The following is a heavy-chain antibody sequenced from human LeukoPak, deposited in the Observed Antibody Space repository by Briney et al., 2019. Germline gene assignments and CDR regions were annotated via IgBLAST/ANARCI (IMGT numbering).Heavy chain of an antibody. CDR1: GFTFDDYA. J-gene: IGHJ3*02. CDR2: ISWNSGSI. Sequence: GGSLRLSCAASGFTFDDYAMHWVRQAPGKGLEWVSGISWNSGSIGYADSVKGRFTISRDNAKNSLYLQMNSLRAEDTALYYCAKDIGQVDAFDIWCQGTMVTVSS. V-gene: IGHV3-9*01. CDR3: AKDIGQVDAFDI.